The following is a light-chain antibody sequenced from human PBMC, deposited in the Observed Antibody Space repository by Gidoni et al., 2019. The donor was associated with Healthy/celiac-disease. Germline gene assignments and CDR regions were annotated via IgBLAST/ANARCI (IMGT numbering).Light chain of an antibody. V-gene: IGLV3-19*01. Sequence: SSELTQDPAVSVALGQTVRITCQGDSLRSYYASWYQQKPGQAPVLVIYGKNDRPSGIPDRFSGSSSGNTASLTITGAQAADEADYYCNSRDSSGNFYVFGTGTKVTVL. CDR3: NSRDSSGNFYV. J-gene: IGLJ1*01. CDR1: SLRSYY. CDR2: GKN.